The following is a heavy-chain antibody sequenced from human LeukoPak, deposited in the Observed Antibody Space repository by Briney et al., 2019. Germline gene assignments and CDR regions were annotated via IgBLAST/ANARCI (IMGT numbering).Heavy chain of an antibody. CDR3: ARSRMAYYFDA. Sequence: GASVTDSSMDSGYTFSNFDVKWVRQAPGQGLEWMAWMNPGSGDTGYEGSFQATLTMSSNTSITTASMELRSLTSDDTAVCYCARSRMAYYFDAWGNGSTVIVSS. CDR2: MNPGSGDT. J-gene: IGHJ6*03. V-gene: IGHV1-8*02. D-gene: IGHD2-8*01. CDR1: GYTFSNFD.